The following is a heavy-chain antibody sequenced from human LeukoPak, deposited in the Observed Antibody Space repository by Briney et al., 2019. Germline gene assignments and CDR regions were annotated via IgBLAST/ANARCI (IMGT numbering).Heavy chain of an antibody. CDR3: AKGVEVAGPYYFDY. CDR2: ISYDGSDK. V-gene: IGHV3-30*18. Sequence: GRSLRLSCAASGFTFSTNGMHWVRQAPGKGLEWVTVISYDGSDKYYADSVKGRFTISRDNSKNTLYLQMNSLRAEDTAVYYCAKGVEVAGPYYFDYWGQGTLVTVSS. D-gene: IGHD6-19*01. J-gene: IGHJ4*02. CDR1: GFTFSTNG.